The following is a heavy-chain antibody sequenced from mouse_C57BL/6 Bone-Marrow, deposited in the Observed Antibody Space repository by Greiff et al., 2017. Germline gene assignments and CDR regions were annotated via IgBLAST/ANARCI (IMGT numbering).Heavy chain of an antibody. CDR3: TRSLDGYYVFFDY. CDR1: GYTFTDYE. D-gene: IGHD2-3*01. CDR2: IDPETGGT. V-gene: IGHV1-15*01. Sequence: VQLQQSGAELVRPGASVTLSCKASGYTFTDYEMHWVKQTPVHGLEWIGAIDPETGGTAYNQKFKGKAILTADKSSSTAYMELRSLTSEDSAVYYCTRSLDGYYVFFDYWGQGTTLTVSA. J-gene: IGHJ2*01.